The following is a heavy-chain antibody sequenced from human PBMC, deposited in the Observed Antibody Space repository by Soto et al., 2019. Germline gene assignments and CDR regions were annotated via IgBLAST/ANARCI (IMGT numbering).Heavy chain of an antibody. J-gene: IGHJ4*02. D-gene: IGHD3-3*01. CDR2: ISAYNGNT. V-gene: IGHV1-18*01. Sequence: ASVKVSCKASGYTFTSYGISWVRQAPGQGLEWMGWISAYNGNTNYAQKLQGRVTMTTDTSTSTAYMELRSLRSDDTAVYYCARDRPLLRFLEWLLFEIDYWGQGTLVTVSS. CDR3: ARDRPLLRFLEWLLFEIDY. CDR1: GYTFTSYG.